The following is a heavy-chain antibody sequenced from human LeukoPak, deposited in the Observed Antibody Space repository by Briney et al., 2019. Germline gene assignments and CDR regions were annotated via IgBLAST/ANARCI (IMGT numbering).Heavy chain of an antibody. CDR1: GFTFSDYY. J-gene: IGHJ6*04. Sequence: QPGRSLRLSCAASGFTFSDYYMSWVRQAPGKGLEWVGFIRSKAYGVTTEHAASVKGRFTISRDDSKSIAYLQMNSLKTEDTAVYYCSRADYYGSGSPISLDVWGKGTTVTVSS. CDR3: SRADYYGSGSPISLDV. D-gene: IGHD3-10*01. CDR2: IRSKAYGVTT. V-gene: IGHV3-49*04.